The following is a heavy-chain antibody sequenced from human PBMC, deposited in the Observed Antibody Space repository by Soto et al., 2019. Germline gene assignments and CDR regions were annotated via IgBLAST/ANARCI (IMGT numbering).Heavy chain of an antibody. Sequence: GGSLRLSCAASGFTFSSYWMSWVRQAPGKGLEWVANIKQDGSEKYYVDSVKGRFTISRDNAKNSLYLQMNSLRAEDTAVYYCARDRYDFWSGGPGSYYYMDVWGKGTTVTVSS. CDR2: IKQDGSEK. CDR1: GFTFSSYW. D-gene: IGHD3-3*01. J-gene: IGHJ6*03. CDR3: ARDRYDFWSGGPGSYYYMDV. V-gene: IGHV3-7*01.